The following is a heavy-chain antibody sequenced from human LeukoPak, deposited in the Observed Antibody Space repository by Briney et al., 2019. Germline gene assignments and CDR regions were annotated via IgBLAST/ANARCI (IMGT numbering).Heavy chain of an antibody. CDR3: ASTMGGQLVLGWFDP. CDR1: GFTFSSYS. J-gene: IGHJ5*02. Sequence: PGGSLRLSCAASGFTFSSYSMNWVRQAPGKGLEWVSSISSSSSYIYYADSVKGRFTIPRDNAKNSLYLQMNSLRAEDTAVYYCASTMGGQLVLGWFDPWGQGTLVTVSS. V-gene: IGHV3-21*01. D-gene: IGHD6-13*01. CDR2: ISSSSSYI.